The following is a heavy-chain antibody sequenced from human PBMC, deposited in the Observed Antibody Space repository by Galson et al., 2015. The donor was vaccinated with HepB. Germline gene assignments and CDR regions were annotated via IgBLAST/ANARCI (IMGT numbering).Heavy chain of an antibody. V-gene: IGHV4-30-4*01. CDR2: IYYSGTT. Sequence: LSLTCTVSGGSISSGDFYWSWVRQTPGKGLEWIGYIYYSGTTYYNPSLKRRGIISVDMSKNQFSLKVTSVTAADTAVYYCVRGGGYESFDKWGQGTLVTVSS. CDR3: VRGGGYESFDK. D-gene: IGHD5-12*01. CDR1: GGSISSGDFY. J-gene: IGHJ4*02.